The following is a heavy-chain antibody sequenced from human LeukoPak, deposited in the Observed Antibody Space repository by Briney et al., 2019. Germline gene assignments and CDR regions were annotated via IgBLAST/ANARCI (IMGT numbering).Heavy chain of an antibody. J-gene: IGHJ4*02. Sequence: PGGSLSLSCVASGFALSNYNMHWVRQAPGKGLEWISYISGSGSTIYYVGSVRGRFTISRDNARNSLYLQMNSLRAEDTAVYYCARYHPRRATTYNAHIDYWGQGTLVTVSS. CDR1: GFALSNYN. CDR3: ARYHPRRATTYNAHIDY. CDR2: ISGSGSTI. D-gene: IGHD5-12*01. V-gene: IGHV3-48*01.